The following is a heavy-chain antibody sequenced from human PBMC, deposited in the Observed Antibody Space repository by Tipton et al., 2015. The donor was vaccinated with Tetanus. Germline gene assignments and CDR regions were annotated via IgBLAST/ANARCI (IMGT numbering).Heavy chain of an antibody. D-gene: IGHD3-10*01. CDR1: GFTFRNYG. Sequence: SLRLSCTASGFTFRNYGMSWVRQVPGKGLEWVSAISGRGTSTYYSDSAKGRFSITRDNSKNTLYLQMDSLRVEDTAGYYCARAFAEGEGYYRMDVWGQGTPVTVSS. CDR2: ISGRGTST. CDR3: ARAFAEGEGYYRMDV. V-gene: IGHV3-23*01. J-gene: IGHJ6*02.